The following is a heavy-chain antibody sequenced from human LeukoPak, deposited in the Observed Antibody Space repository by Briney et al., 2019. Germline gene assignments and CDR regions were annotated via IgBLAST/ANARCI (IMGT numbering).Heavy chain of an antibody. CDR3: ARQSVAGASSPDWFDP. CDR2: IYYSGST. J-gene: IGHJ5*02. Sequence: SETLSLTCTVSGGSVSSASYYWGWIRQPPGKGLEWIGSIYYSGSTYYNPSLKSRVTISVDTSKNQFSLKLSSVTAADTAVYYCARQSVAGASSPDWFDPWGQGTLVTVSS. CDR1: GGSVSSASYY. D-gene: IGHD6-19*01. V-gene: IGHV4-39*01.